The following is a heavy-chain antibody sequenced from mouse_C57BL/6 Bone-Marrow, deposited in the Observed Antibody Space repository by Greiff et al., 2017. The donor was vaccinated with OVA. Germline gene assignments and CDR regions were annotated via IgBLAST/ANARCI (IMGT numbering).Heavy chain of an antibody. CDR1: GFTFSDYY. CDR3: ARLDGYDYFDY. V-gene: IGHV5-12*01. J-gene: IGHJ2*01. Sequence: EVKVVESGGGLVQPGGSLKLSCAASGFTFSDYYMYWVRQTPEKRLEWVAYISNGGGSTYYPDTVKGRFTISRDNAKNTLYLQMSRLKSEDTAMYYCARLDGYDYFDYWGQGTTLTVSS. CDR2: ISNGGGST. D-gene: IGHD2-2*01.